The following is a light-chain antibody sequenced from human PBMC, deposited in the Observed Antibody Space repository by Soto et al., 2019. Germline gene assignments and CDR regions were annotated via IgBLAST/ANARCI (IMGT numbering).Light chain of an antibody. CDR2: DVS. J-gene: IGLJ2*01. Sequence: QSALTQPASVSGSPGQSITISCTGISSDIGGYNYVSWYQQHPGKAPKLMIYDVSNRHSGVSNRFSGSKSGNTASLTISGLQAEDEADYYCNSYTSSSTVLFGGGTKLTVL. CDR3: NSYTSSSTVL. CDR1: SSDIGGYNY. V-gene: IGLV2-14*01.